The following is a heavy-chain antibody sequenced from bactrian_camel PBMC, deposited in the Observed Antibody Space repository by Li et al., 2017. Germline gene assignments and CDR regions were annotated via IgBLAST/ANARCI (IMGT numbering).Heavy chain of an antibody. J-gene: IGHJ4*01. Sequence: VQLVESGGGSVQAGGSLRLSCAISGRSNENYFLAWFRQPPGKEREGVAAMYTGFGGGNIYYDDSVKGRFTISQDNSKNTQYLQMNSPKAEDTAVYYCAAAPRRLGLSCAPRHGYNYFGQGTQVTVS. CDR1: GRSNENYF. V-gene: IGHV3S32*01. D-gene: IGHD5*01. CDR2: MYTGFGGGNI. CDR3: AAAPRRLGLSCAPRHGYNY.